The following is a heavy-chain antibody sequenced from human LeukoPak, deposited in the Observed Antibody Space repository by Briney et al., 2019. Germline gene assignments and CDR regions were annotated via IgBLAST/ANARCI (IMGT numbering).Heavy chain of an antibody. CDR3: VKDKGYTYGHGFDY. CDR1: GFTFDNYN. Sequence: PGGSLRLSCAASGFTFDNYNMHWVRQAPGKGLEWVSLISRDGSGTYYADSVKGRYTISRDIRENSLYLQMNGLRTEDTALYFCVKDKGYTYGHGFDYWGQGSLVTVSS. J-gene: IGHJ4*02. V-gene: IGHV3-43*01. CDR2: ISRDGSGT. D-gene: IGHD5-18*01.